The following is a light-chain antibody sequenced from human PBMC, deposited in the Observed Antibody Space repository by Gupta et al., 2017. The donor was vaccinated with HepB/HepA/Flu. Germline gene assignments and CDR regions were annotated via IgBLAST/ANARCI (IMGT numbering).Light chain of an antibody. Sequence: DIVLTQSPDSLAVSLGERATINCKSSQTVVWEINNKKCLAWYQQKAGQPPKLLIYWASTRASGVSDRFSGSGSETDFTLTISSLQAEDVAVYYCQQYGYSPLLFGGGSKVEIK. CDR3: QQYGYSPLL. CDR1: QTVVWEINNKKC. CDR2: WAS. J-gene: IGKJ4*01. V-gene: IGKV4-1*01.